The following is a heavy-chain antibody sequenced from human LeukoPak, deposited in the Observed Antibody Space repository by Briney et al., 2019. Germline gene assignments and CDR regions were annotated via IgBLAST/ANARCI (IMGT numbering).Heavy chain of an antibody. V-gene: IGHV3-21*01. J-gene: IGHJ6*03. Sequence: PGGSLRLSCAASGFPFSRYSMNWVRQAPGEGPEWVSSITSSSSNKDYVDSVKGRFTVSRDNAKNSLYLQMNSLRAEDTAVYYCARVCYDILTGYYYYYYYYMDVWGKGTTVTISS. CDR1: GFPFSRYS. D-gene: IGHD3-9*01. CDR2: ITSSSSNK. CDR3: ARVCYDILTGYYYYYYYYMDV.